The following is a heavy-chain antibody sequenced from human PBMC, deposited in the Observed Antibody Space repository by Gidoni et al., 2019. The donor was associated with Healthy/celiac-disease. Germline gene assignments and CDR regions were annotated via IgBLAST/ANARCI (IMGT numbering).Heavy chain of an antibody. CDR1: GFPFSSYW. V-gene: IGHV3-7*01. CDR3: ARDIPNIVVVVAGPGYYGMDV. D-gene: IGHD2-15*01. Sequence: EVQLVESGGGLVQPGGSLRLSCAASGFPFSSYWMSWVRQAPGTGLEWVANIKQDGSEKYYVDSVKGRFTISRDNAKNSLYLQMNSLRAEDTAVYYCARDIPNIVVVVAGPGYYGMDVWGQGTTVTVSS. J-gene: IGHJ6*02. CDR2: IKQDGSEK.